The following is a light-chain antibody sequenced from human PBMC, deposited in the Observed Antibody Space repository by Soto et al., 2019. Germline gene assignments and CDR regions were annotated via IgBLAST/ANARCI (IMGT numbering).Light chain of an antibody. CDR1: NSNIGSNT. J-gene: IGLJ2*01. V-gene: IGLV1-44*01. Sequence: QSVLTQPPSASGTPGQRVTISCSGSNSNIGSNTVNWYQHLPGTAPKLLIHSDNQRASGVPDRLSGSKSGTSASLAISGLQSEDEAKYYCASWDDRLNGPVFGGGTKLTLL. CDR3: ASWDDRLNGPV. CDR2: SDN.